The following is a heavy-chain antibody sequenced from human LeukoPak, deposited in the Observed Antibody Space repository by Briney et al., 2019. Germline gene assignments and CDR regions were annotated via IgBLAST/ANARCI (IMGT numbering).Heavy chain of an antibody. J-gene: IGHJ6*03. V-gene: IGHV3-21*01. CDR2: ISSSSSYI. CDR3: ARMVAAAVTGAQNQYYYYYYMDV. D-gene: IGHD6-13*01. Sequence: GGSLRLSCAASGFTFSSYSMNWVRQAPGKGLEWVSSISSSSSYIYYADSVKGRFTISRDNAKNSLYLQMNSLRAEDTAVYYCARMVAAAVTGAQNQYYYYYYMDVWGKGTTVTVSS. CDR1: GFTFSSYS.